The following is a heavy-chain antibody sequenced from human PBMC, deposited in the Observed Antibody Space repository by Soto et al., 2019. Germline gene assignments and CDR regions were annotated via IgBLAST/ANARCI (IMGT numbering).Heavy chain of an antibody. CDR2: ISGGGGPT. D-gene: IGHD1-26*01. Sequence: EVQLLESGGGLVQPGGSLRLSCVASRVTFSIYAMSWVRQAPGKGLEWVSTISGGGGPTYYADSVKGRFTSSRDNSKNTLYLQMNSLRAEDTALYYCAKIRDSWTDYWGQGTLVTVSS. V-gene: IGHV3-23*01. CDR3: AKIRDSWTDY. CDR1: RVTFSIYA. J-gene: IGHJ4*02.